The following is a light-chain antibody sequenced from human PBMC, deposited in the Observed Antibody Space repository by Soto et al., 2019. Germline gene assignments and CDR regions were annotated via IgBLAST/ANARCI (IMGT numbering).Light chain of an antibody. CDR2: DSS. J-gene: IGKJ4*01. CDR3: QQYNNWPPLT. Sequence: EILMTQSPATLSVSPGERATLSCRASQSVRSNLAWYQQNPGQAPRLLIYDSSTRATGIPARFSGSGSGTEFTLIISSLQSEDSAVYYCQQYNNWPPLTFGGGTKVEIK. V-gene: IGKV3-15*01. CDR1: QSVRSN.